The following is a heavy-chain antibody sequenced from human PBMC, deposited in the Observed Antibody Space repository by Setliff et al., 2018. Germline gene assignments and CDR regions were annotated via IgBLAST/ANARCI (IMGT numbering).Heavy chain of an antibody. D-gene: IGHD3-22*01. CDR3: ARDATYYYDSSGYYSI. CDR2: INPSGGST. J-gene: IGHJ3*02. V-gene: IGHV1-46*01. Sequence: ASVTVSCKASGYTFTSYYMHWVRQAPGQGLEWMGIINPSGGSTSYAQKFQGRVTMTRDTSTSTAYMELRSLRSDDTAVYYCARDATYYYDSSGYYSIWGQGTMVTVSS. CDR1: GYTFTSYY.